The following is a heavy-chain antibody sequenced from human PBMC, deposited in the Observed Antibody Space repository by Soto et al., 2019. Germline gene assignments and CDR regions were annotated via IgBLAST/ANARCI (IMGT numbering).Heavy chain of an antibody. D-gene: IGHD6-19*01. CDR3: ARGVGGSGINWVDP. CDR1: GSSIIVYY. CDR2: IHYSGSA. V-gene: IGHV4-59*12. J-gene: IGHJ5*02. Sequence: SETLSLTCTFSGSSIIVYYWTLIRQSPERGLEWIGYIHYSGSANYNPSLNSRLTMSVDRSKSQFSMKLASVTAADTAVYYCARGVGGSGINWVDPWGQGTMVTVSS.